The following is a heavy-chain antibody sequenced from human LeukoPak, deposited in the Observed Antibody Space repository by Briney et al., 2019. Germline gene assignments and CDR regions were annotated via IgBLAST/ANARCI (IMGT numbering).Heavy chain of an antibody. D-gene: IGHD2-15*01. J-gene: IGHJ4*02. V-gene: IGHV3-21*01. CDR3: AGGGRGEFHDY. CDR2: ISSSSSYI. Sequence: GGSLRLSCAASGFTFSSYSMNWVDQAAGKGLDWVSSISSSSSYIYYADSVKGRFTISRDNAKNSLYLQMNSLRAEDTAVYYCAGGGRGEFHDYWGQGTLVTVSS. CDR1: GFTFSSYS.